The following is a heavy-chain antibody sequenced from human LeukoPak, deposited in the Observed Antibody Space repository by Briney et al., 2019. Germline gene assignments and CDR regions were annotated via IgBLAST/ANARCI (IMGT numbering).Heavy chain of an antibody. CDR3: AKQQLAQYYYHHGMDL. Sequence: ASVKVSCKASGYNFTGYYLHCVRQAPGQGLEWIGWIKPNSGGTRYAQKFQGRVTMPRDTSISPAYMELSRLRSDDTALYYCAKQQLAQYYYHHGMDLWGQGTTVTVSS. V-gene: IGHV1-2*02. J-gene: IGHJ6*02. CDR1: GYNFTGYY. D-gene: IGHD6-13*01. CDR2: IKPNSGGT.